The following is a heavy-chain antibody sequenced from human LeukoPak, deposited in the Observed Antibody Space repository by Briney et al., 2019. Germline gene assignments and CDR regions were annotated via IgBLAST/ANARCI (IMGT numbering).Heavy chain of an antibody. CDR2: INPNSGGT. J-gene: IGHJ4*02. CDR3: ARAGFVGYYDSSGYFYYFDY. D-gene: IGHD3-22*01. CDR1: GYTFTGYY. Sequence: ASVKVSCKASGYTFTGYYMHWVRQAPGQGLEWMGWINPNSGGTNYAQKFQGRVTMTRDTSISTAYMELSRLRSDDTAVYYCARAGFVGYYDSSGYFYYFDYWGQGTLVTASS. V-gene: IGHV1-2*02.